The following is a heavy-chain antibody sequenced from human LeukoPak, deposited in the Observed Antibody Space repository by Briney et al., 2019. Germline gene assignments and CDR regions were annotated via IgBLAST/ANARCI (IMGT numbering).Heavy chain of an antibody. J-gene: IGHJ6*03. Sequence: GGSLRLSCAASGFTFSSYGMSWVRQAPGKGLEWVSAISGGGGSTYYTDSVKGRFTISRDNSKNTLYLQMNSLRAEDTAVYYCARDGSSGWYSTVSYYYYYMDVWGKGTTVTVSS. D-gene: IGHD6-19*01. CDR1: GFTFSSYG. CDR2: ISGGGGST. V-gene: IGHV3-23*01. CDR3: ARDGSSGWYSTVSYYYYYMDV.